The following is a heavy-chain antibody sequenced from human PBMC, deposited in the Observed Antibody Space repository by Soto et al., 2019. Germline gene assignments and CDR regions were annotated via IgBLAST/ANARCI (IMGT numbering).Heavy chain of an antibody. CDR2: IYYSGST. J-gene: IGHJ4*02. D-gene: IGHD3-22*01. CDR1: GGSISSYY. V-gene: IGHV4-30-4*01. Sequence: SETLSLTCTVSGGSISSYYWSWIRQPPGKGLEWIGYIYYSGSTYYNPSLKSRVTISVDTSKNQFSLNLSSVTVADTAVYYCARFDYYDSSGYYSTFDYWGQGTLVTVSS. CDR3: ARFDYYDSSGYYSTFDY.